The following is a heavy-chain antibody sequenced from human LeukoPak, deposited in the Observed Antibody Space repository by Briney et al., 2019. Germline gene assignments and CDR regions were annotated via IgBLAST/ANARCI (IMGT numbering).Heavy chain of an antibody. Sequence: GGSLRLSCAASGFTFSSYGTHWVRQAPGKGLEWVAVIWYDGSNKYYADSVKGRFTISRDNSKNTLYLQMNSLRAEDTAVYYCARDQTVYWNYDTYFQHWGQGTLVTVSS. D-gene: IGHD1-7*01. CDR3: ARDQTVYWNYDTYFQH. J-gene: IGHJ1*01. CDR1: GFTFSSYG. CDR2: IWYDGSNK. V-gene: IGHV3-33*01.